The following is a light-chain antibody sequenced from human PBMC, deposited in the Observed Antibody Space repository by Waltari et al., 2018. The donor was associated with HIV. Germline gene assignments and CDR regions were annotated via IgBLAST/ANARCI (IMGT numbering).Light chain of an antibody. J-gene: IGLJ1*01. CDR3: SSYTSSSTYV. V-gene: IGLV2-14*03. CDR1: TRDAVGHNY. CDR2: DVS. Sequence: QSPLTKHASVSGLPGKLTTNPSTATTRDAVGHNYVSWYHQHPGKAPKLMIYDVSNRPSGVSNRFSGSKSGNTASLTISGLQAEDEADYYCSSYTSSSTYVFGTGTKVTVL.